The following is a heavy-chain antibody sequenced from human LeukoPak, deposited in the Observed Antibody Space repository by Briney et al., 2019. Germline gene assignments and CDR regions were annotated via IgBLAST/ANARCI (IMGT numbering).Heavy chain of an antibody. CDR1: GGSISSSNW. V-gene: IGHV4-4*02. J-gene: IGHJ4*02. CDR3: ARAVREKYYYDSSGYFDY. CDR2: INHSGST. Sequence: SETLSLTCAVSGGSISSSNWWSWVRQPPGKGLEWIGEINHSGSTNYNPSLKSRVTISVDKSKNQFSLKLSSVTAADTAVYYCARAVREKYYYDSSGYFDYWGQGTLVTVSS. D-gene: IGHD3-22*01.